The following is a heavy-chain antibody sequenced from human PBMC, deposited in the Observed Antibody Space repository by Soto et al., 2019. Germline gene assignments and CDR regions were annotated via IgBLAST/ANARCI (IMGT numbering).Heavy chain of an antibody. V-gene: IGHV4-59*01. CDR1: GGSISSYY. J-gene: IGHJ4*02. CDR2: IYYSGST. CDR3: ATGHLGELSLFSFHY. Sequence: SETLSLTCTVSGGSISSYYWSWIRQPPGKGLEWIGYIYYSGSTNYNPSLKSRVTISVDTSKNQFSLKLSSVTAADTAVYYCATGHLGELSLFSFHYWGQGTLITVSS. D-gene: IGHD3-16*02.